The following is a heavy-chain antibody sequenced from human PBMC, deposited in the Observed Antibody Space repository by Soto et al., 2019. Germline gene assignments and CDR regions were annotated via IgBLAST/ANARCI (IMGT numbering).Heavy chain of an antibody. CDR2: MNPKSANT. CDR3: ARSPSWETTVTPYYFDY. V-gene: IGHV1-8*01. Sequence: QVQLVQSGAEVKKPGASVKVSCKASRYTFISYDINWVRQATGQGLEWMGWMNPKSANTVYAQNFQGRVTMTRNTSISTAYMELSSLRSEDTAVYYCARSPSWETTVTPYYFDYWGQGTLFTVSS. J-gene: IGHJ4*02. D-gene: IGHD4-4*01. CDR1: RYTFISYD.